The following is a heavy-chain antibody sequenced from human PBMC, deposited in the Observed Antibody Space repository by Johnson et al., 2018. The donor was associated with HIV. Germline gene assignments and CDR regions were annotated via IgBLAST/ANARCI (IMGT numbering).Heavy chain of an antibody. J-gene: IGHJ3*01. CDR3: ARGMTTVTNHDAFDV. CDR2: IHWNGGST. CDR1: GFTFDDYG. V-gene: IGHV3-20*04. D-gene: IGHD4-17*01. Sequence: EQLEESGGGVVQPGESLRLSCAASGFTFDDYGMSWVRQAPGKGLEWVSGIHWNGGSTGYADSVMGRFTISRDKAKNSLYLQMNSLRAEDTAVYYCARGMTTVTNHDAFDVWGRGTLVTVSP.